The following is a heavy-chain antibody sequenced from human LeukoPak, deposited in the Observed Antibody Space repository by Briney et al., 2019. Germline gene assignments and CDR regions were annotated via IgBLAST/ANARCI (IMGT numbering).Heavy chain of an antibody. D-gene: IGHD7-27*01. J-gene: IGHJ3*02. Sequence: ASVKVSCKASGYTFTSYYMHWGRQAPGQGLEWMGIINPNGGSTSYAKKFQGRVTMTRDMSKSTVYLELSRLRSEDTAVYYCARGANWDAFDIWGQGTMVTVS. CDR1: GYTFTSYY. V-gene: IGHV1-46*01. CDR2: INPNGGST. CDR3: ARGANWDAFDI.